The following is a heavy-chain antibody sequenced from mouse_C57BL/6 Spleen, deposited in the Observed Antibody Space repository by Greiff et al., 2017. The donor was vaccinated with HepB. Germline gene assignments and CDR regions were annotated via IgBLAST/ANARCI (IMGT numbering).Heavy chain of an antibody. V-gene: IGHV1-55*01. CDR2: IYPGSGST. CDR3: ARFYGNYGYFDV. Sequence: QVQLQQSGAELVKPGASVKMSCKASGYTFTSYWITWVKQRPGQGLEWIGDIYPGSGSTNYNEKFKSKATLTVDTSSSTAYMQLSSLTSEDSAVYYCARFYGNYGYFDVWGTGTTVTVSS. J-gene: IGHJ1*03. D-gene: IGHD2-1*01. CDR1: GYTFTSYW.